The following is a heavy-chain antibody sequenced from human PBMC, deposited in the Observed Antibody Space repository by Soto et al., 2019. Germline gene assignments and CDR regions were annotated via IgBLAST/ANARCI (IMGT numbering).Heavy chain of an antibody. CDR2: TSNNRIYT. CDR3: AKAKYSSSWTYFDY. Sequence: PGGSLRLSCAASGFTFSDHDMRWIRQVRYTSNNRIYTNSADSVKGRFTISRDNSKNTLYLQMNSLRAEDTAVYYCAKAKYSSSWTYFDYWGQGTLVTVSS. J-gene: IGHJ4*02. V-gene: IGHV3-11*06. CDR1: GFTFSDHD. D-gene: IGHD6-13*01.